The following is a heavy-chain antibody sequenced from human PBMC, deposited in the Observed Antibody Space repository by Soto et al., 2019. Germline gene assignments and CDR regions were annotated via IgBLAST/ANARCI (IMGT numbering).Heavy chain of an antibody. V-gene: IGHV1-2*06. J-gene: IGHJ4*02. CDR1: GYIFTDFH. CDR3: ARNKLTSGIDYFDS. Sequence: GASVKVSCKTSGYIFTDFHIHWLRQAPGQGLEWMGRISPRNGDTHYAQKFQDTVTMTRHMSTSTVYMEMKTLRSDDTAIFFCARNKLTSGIDYFDSWGQGTLVTVSS. D-gene: IGHD5-12*01. CDR2: ISPRNGDT.